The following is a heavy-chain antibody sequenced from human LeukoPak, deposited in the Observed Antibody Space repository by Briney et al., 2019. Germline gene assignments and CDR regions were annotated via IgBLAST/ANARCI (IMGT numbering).Heavy chain of an antibody. D-gene: IGHD2-21*01. J-gene: IGHJ4*02. CDR1: GDSISPYS. Sequence: PSETLSLTCSVSGDSISPYSWSWIRQPPGKGLEWIGYIYYSGNTNYNPSLKSRVTISVDTSKKQFSLTLNSVTAADTAVYYCARTAYCGGGACSTYYFDFWGQGTLAAVAS. CDR3: ARTAYCGGGACSTYYFDF. CDR2: IYYSGNT. V-gene: IGHV4-59*01.